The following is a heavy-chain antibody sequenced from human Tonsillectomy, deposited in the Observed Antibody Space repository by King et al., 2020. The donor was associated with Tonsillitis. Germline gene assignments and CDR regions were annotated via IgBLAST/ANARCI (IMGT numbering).Heavy chain of an antibody. Sequence: VQLVESGAEVKKPGASVKVSCKVSGYTLTELSMHWVRQAPGKGLEWMGGFDPEDGETIYAQKFQGRVTMTEDTSTDTAYMELSSLRSEDTAVYYCATGDCSSTSCYADGNNYYYYMDVWGKGTTVTVSS. V-gene: IGHV1-24*01. J-gene: IGHJ6*03. CDR1: GYTLTELS. CDR3: ATGDCSSTSCYADGNNYYYYMDV. CDR2: FDPEDGET. D-gene: IGHD2-2*01.